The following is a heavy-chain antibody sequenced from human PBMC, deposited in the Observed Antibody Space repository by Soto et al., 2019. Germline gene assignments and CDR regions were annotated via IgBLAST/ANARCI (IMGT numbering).Heavy chain of an antibody. J-gene: IGHJ5*02. CDR2: ISGTGIPT. CDR3: AKSFCSSSSCFFVWVDP. CDR1: GFTFSNYA. D-gene: IGHD2-2*01. Sequence: PGGSLRLSCAASGFTFSNYAMSWVRQAPGKGLEFILLISGTGIPTLYAESVKGRFSVSRDNSKDTLFLEMNNLRVDDTAIYYCAKSFCSSSSCFFVWVDPWGPGTLVTVS. V-gene: IGHV3-23*01.